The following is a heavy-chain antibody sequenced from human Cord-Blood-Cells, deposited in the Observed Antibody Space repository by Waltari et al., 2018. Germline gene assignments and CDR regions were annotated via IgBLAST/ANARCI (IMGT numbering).Heavy chain of an antibody. CDR3: ARQGGGTGVGAFDI. J-gene: IGHJ3*02. V-gene: IGHV4-39*01. Sequence: QLQLQESGPGLVKPSETLSLTCTVSGGSISSSSYYWGWIRQPPGKGLEWIGSIYYSGGTYYHPSLQTRVTISVDTSKNQFSLKLSSVTAADTAVYYCARQGGGTGVGAFDIWGQGTMVTVSS. CDR2: IYYSGGT. D-gene: IGHD7-27*01. CDR1: GGSISSSSYY.